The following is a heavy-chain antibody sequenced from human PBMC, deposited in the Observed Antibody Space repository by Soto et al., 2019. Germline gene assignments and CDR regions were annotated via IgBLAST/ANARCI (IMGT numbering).Heavy chain of an antibody. V-gene: IGHV4-38-2*01. CDR1: GYSISSGYY. CDR2: IYHSGST. J-gene: IGHJ3*02. CDR3: ARGVGSHYDSYLAFDI. D-gene: IGHD3-22*01. Sequence: SETLSLTCAVSGYSISSGYYWGWIRQPPGKGLERIGSIYHSGSTYYNPSLKSRVTISVDTSKNQFSLKLSSVTAADTAVYYCARGVGSHYDSYLAFDIWGQGKMVT.